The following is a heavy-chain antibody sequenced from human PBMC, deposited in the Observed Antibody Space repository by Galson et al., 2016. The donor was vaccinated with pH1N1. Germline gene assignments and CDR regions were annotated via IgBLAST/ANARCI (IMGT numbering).Heavy chain of an antibody. J-gene: IGHJ2*01. CDR3: ARGDYGDSLYWYLDV. D-gene: IGHD4-17*01. Sequence: LSLTCTISTGSISGYYWTWIRQPPGKGLEWIGYTYYGGSTNYNPSLKSRLTISIDTSKNQFSLKLSSLTAADTAVYYCARGDYGDSLYWYLDVWGGGTLVTVSS. V-gene: IGHV4-59*01. CDR2: TYYGGST. CDR1: TGSISGYY.